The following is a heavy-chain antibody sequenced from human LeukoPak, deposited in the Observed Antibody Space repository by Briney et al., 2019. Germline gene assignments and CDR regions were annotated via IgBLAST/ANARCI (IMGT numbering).Heavy chain of an antibody. J-gene: IGHJ4*02. V-gene: IGHV1-69*05. D-gene: IGHD3-16*01. CDR2: IIPIFGTA. CDR3: ARMDYGGYYFDY. Sequence: SVKVSCKASGGTFSSYAISWVRQAPGQELEWMGRIIPIFGTANYAQKFQGRVTITTDESTSTAYMELSSLRSEDTAVYYCARMDYGGYYFDYWGQGTLVTVSP. CDR1: GGTFSSYA.